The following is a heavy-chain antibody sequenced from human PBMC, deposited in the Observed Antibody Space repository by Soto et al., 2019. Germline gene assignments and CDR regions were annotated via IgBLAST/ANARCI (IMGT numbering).Heavy chain of an antibody. V-gene: IGHV1-2*02. J-gene: IGHJ4*02. Sequence: GASVKVSCKASGYTFSGYYMHWVRQAPGQGLEWMGWINPKSGGTKYAQKFQGRVTMTRDTSISTAYMELSSLRYDDTAVYYCARTYYYDSSGYYCIGYWGQGTKVTVSS. CDR3: ARTYYYDSSGYYCIGY. CDR2: INPKSGGT. D-gene: IGHD3-22*01. CDR1: GYTFSGYY.